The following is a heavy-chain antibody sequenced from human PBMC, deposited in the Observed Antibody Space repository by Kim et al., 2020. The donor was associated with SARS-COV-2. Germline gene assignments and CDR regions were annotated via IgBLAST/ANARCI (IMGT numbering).Heavy chain of an antibody. CDR3: ARDSGSGSYGMDV. V-gene: IGHV3-30*04. Sequence: GGSLRLSCAASGFTFSSYAMHWVRQAPGKGLEWVAVISYDGSNKYYADSVKGRFTISRDNSKNTLYLQMNSLRAEDTAVYYCARDSGSGSYGMDVWGQGTTVTVSS. D-gene: IGHD1-26*01. J-gene: IGHJ6*02. CDR2: ISYDGSNK. CDR1: GFTFSSYA.